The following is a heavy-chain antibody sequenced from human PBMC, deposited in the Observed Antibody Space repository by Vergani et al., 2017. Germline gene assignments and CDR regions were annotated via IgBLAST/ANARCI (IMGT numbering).Heavy chain of an antibody. CDR1: GGSISSGGYY. V-gene: IGHV4-31*03. CDR3: ARVRLTGYYRDYFDY. D-gene: IGHD3-9*01. J-gene: IGHJ4*02. Sequence: QVQLQESGPGLVKPSQTLSLTCTVSGGSISSGGYYWCWTRQHPGKGLEWSGYIYYSGSTYYNPSLKRRVTITVDTSKNQFSLKLSSVTAADTAVYYCARVRLTGYYRDYFDYWGQGTLVTVSS. CDR2: IYYSGST.